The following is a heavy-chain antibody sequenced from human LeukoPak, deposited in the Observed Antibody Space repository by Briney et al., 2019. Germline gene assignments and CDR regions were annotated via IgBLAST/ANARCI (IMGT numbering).Heavy chain of an antibody. CDR3: AREVRGYYFDY. CDR2: ISSGGNT. J-gene: IGHJ4*02. V-gene: IGHV3-53*01. CDR1: GFIVSSNY. D-gene: IGHD3-22*01. Sequence: GGSLRLSCAASGFIVSSNYMSWVRQAPGKGLEWVSVISSGGNTYYADSVKGRFTISRDNPKNTVFLQMNSLRAEDTAVYYCAREVRGYYFDYWGQGTLGTVSS.